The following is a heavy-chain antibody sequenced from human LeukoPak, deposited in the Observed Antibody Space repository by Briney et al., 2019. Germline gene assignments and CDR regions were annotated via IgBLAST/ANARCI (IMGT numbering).Heavy chain of an antibody. J-gene: IGHJ4*02. V-gene: IGHV4-39*07. CDR2: IYYSGST. Sequence: SETLSLTCTVSGGSISSSSYYWGWIRQPPGKGLEWIGSIYYSGSTHYNPSLKSRVTISVDTSKNQFSLKLSSVTAADTAVYYCARENEGGNGIYYFDYWGQGTLVTVSS. CDR1: GGSISSSSYY. D-gene: IGHD4-23*01. CDR3: ARENEGGNGIYYFDY.